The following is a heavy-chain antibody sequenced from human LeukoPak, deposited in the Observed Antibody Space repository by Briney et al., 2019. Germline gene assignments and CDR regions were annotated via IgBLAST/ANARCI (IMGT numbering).Heavy chain of an antibody. D-gene: IGHD2-15*01. CDR2: INSIGTTI. CDR1: GFSFSSYE. CDR3: ARNRGSEVDY. J-gene: IGHJ4*02. V-gene: IGHV3-48*03. Sequence: GGSLRLSCAASGFSFSSYEMNWVRQAPGKGPEWISYINSIGTTIYYADSVKGRFTVSRDNAKSSLYLQTSSLRVEDTAVYYCARNRGSEVDYWGQGTLVTVPS.